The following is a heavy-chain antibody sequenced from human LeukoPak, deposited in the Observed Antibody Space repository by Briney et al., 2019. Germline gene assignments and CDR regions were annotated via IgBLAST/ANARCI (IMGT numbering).Heavy chain of an antibody. J-gene: IGHJ4*02. D-gene: IGHD6-19*01. Sequence: ASVKVSCKASGYTFTDYYLHWVRQAPGQGLEWMGWINPNSGGTNYAQKFQGRVTMTRDTSISTAYMELSRLRSDDTAVYYCARDEQWLVPGDYWGQGTLVTVSS. CDR2: INPNSGGT. CDR1: GYTFTDYY. V-gene: IGHV1-2*02. CDR3: ARDEQWLVPGDY.